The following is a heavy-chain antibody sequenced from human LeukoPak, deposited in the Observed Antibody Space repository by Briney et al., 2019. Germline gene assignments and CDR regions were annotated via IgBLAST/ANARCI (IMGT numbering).Heavy chain of an antibody. CDR1: GFTFSSYA. CDR2: ISYDGSNK. V-gene: IGHV3-30*04. D-gene: IGHD2-15*01. J-gene: IGHJ6*03. Sequence: PGGSLRLSCAASGFTFSSYAMHWVRQALGKGLEWVAVISYDGSNKYYADSVKGRFTISRDNSKNTLYLQMNSLRAEDTAVYYCARAQPDLGYCSGGSCPRGYYYYMDVWGKGTTVTVSS. CDR3: ARAQPDLGYCSGGSCPRGYYYYMDV.